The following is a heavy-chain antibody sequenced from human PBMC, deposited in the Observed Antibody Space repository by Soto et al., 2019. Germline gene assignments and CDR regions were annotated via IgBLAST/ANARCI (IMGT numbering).Heavy chain of an antibody. J-gene: IGHJ5*02. Sequence: VGSLRLSCAASGFSFSHYAMHWVRQPPGKGLEWVALISYDGENQYFTDSVRGRFTISRDNSKTAVYLEMNDLRLDDTATYYCVSPHSESSNAFDLWGQGTLVTVSS. D-gene: IGHD3-10*01. CDR2: ISYDGENQ. V-gene: IGHV3-30*04. CDR1: GFSFSHYA. CDR3: VSPHSESSNAFDL.